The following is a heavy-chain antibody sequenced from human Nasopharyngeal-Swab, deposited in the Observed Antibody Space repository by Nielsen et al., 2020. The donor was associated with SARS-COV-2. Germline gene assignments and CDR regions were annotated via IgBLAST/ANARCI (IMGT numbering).Heavy chain of an antibody. V-gene: IGHV3-23*01. J-gene: IGHJ6*02. CDR2: ISGSGGST. D-gene: IGHD6-13*01. Sequence: WIRQPPGEGLEWVSAISGSGGSTYYADSVKGRFTISRDNSKNTLYLQMNSLRAEDTAVYYCAKAEGSNNYYYYGMDVWGQGTTVTVSS. CDR3: AKAEGSNNYYYYGMDV.